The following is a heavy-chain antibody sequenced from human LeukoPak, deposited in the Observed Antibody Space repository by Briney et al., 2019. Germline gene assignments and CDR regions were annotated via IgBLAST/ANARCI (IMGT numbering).Heavy chain of an antibody. CDR1: GGSISSSSYY. J-gene: IGHJ4*02. V-gene: IGHV4-39*07. CDR3: ARLGIAAAGRGFDY. CDR2: IYYSGST. Sequence: PSETLSLTCTVSGGSISSSSYYWGWIRQPPGKGLEWIGSIYYSGSTYYNPSLKSRVTISVDTSKNQFSLKLSSVTAADTAVYYCARLGIAAAGRGFDYWGQGTLVTVSS. D-gene: IGHD6-13*01.